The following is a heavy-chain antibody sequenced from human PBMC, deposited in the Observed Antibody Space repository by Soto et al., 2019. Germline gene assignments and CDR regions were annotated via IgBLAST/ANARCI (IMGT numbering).Heavy chain of an antibody. CDR2: ISGSDGNI. Sequence: QVQLVESGGGLVKPGGSLRLSCAASGFTFSNSFMSWSRQAPGKGLEWLSYISGSDGNIYYADSVRGRFTTPRDNAKNTVYLQMNSLRAEDTTGYYCAVDQGPNYMAVWGKGTTVTVS. J-gene: IGHJ6*03. CDR3: AVDQGPNYMAV. D-gene: IGHD5-12*01. CDR1: GFTFSNSF. V-gene: IGHV3-11*01.